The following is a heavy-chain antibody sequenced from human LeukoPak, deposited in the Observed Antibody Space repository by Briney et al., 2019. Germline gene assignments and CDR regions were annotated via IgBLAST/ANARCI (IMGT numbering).Heavy chain of an antibody. CDR3: ARGGYDFWSGYYPFDY. J-gene: IGHJ4*02. CDR1: GYTFTGYY. D-gene: IGHD3-3*01. V-gene: IGHV1-2*02. CDR2: INPNSGGT. Sequence: ASVKVSCKASGYTFTGYYMHWVRQAPGQGLEWMGWINPNSGGTNYAQKFQGRVTMTRDTSISTAYMELSRLRSDDTAVYYCARGGYDFWSGYYPFDYWGQGTLVTVSS.